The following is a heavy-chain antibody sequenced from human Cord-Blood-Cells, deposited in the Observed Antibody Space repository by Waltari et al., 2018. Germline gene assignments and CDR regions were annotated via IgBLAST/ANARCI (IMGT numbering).Heavy chain of an antibody. V-gene: IGHV4-39*01. Sequence: QLQLQESGPGLVKPSETLSLTCTVSGGSISSSSYYWGWIRQPPGKGLEWIGSIYYSGGAYYNPARKSRVTISVDTSKNQFSLKLSSVTAADTAVYYCARPLGGQDAFDIWGQGTMVTVSS. J-gene: IGHJ3*02. CDR3: ARPLGGQDAFDI. CDR1: GGSISSSSYY. CDR2: IYYSGGA. D-gene: IGHD3-16*01.